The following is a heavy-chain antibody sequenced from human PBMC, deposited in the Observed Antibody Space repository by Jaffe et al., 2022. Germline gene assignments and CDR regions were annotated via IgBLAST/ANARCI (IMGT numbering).Heavy chain of an antibody. CDR3: ARDGDVGFGELFDY. D-gene: IGHD3-10*01. Sequence: QVQLQESGPGLVKPSQTLSLTCTVSGGSISSGSYYWSWIRQPAGKGLEWIGRIYTSGSTNYNPSLKSRVTISVDTSKNQFSLKLSSVTAADTAVYYCARDGDVGFGELFDYWGQGTLVTVSS. CDR2: IYTSGST. V-gene: IGHV4-61*02. CDR1: GGSISSGSYY. J-gene: IGHJ4*02.